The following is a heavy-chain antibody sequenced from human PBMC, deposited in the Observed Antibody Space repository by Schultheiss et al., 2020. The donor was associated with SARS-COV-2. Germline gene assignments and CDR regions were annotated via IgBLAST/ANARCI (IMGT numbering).Heavy chain of an antibody. V-gene: IGHV3-30*03. D-gene: IGHD5-18*01. CDR2: ISYDGSNK. CDR1: GFTFSSYG. J-gene: IGHJ6*02. Sequence: GGSLRLSCAASGFTFSSYGMHWVRQAPGKGLEWVAVISYDGSNKYYADSVKGRFTISRDNSKNTLYLQMNSLRAEDTAVYYCAIKVPWGGYSYGYDSSYYGMDVWGQGTTVTVSS. CDR3: AIKVPWGGYSYGYDSSYYGMDV.